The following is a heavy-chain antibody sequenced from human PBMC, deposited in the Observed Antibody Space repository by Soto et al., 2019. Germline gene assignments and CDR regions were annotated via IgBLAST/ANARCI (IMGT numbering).Heavy chain of an antibody. CDR3: ARELASGN. Sequence: QAQLVESGKSVVQPGRSLRLSCAASGFTLSNNGMHWVRQAPGKGLEWVAVISRDGNTKFYADSVKGRFAISKDNSENTLYLQMNSLRVEDTAVCFCARELASGNWGQGTLVTVSS. J-gene: IGHJ4*02. CDR2: ISRDGNTK. V-gene: IGHV3-30*03. D-gene: IGHD3-10*01. CDR1: GFTLSNNG.